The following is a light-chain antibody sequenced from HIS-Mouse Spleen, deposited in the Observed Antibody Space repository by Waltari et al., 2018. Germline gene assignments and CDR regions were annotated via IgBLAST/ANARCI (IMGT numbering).Light chain of an antibody. V-gene: IGLV1-47*01. CDR1: SSNIGSTS. J-gene: IGLJ3*02. Sequence: QSVLPQPPSASGTPGQRVTIPCSGSSSNIGSTSVYWYQQLPGTAPKLLIYRNNQRPSGVPDRFSGSKSGTSASLAISGLRSEDEADYYCAAWDDSLSGRVFGGGTKLTVL. CDR3: AAWDDSLSGRV. CDR2: RNN.